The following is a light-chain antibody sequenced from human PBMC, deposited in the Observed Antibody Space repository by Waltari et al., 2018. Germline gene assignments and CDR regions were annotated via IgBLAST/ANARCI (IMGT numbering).Light chain of an antibody. V-gene: IGLV3-10*01. Sequence: SYELTQPPSVSVSPGQTARITCSGAALPQKYAYWYQQKSGQAPVLVIYEDSKRPSGIPERFSGSSSGTMATLTISGAQVEDEADYYCYSTDSSGNLVVFGGGTKLTVL. J-gene: IGLJ2*01. CDR3: YSTDSSGNLVV. CDR2: EDS. CDR1: ALPQKY.